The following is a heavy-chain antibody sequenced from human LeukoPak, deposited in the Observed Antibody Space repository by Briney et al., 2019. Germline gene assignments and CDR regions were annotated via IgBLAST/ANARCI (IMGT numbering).Heavy chain of an antibody. CDR1: GGTFSSYS. D-gene: IGHD3-16*01. V-gene: IGHV1-8*02. CDR3: VILKAAGSMDV. J-gene: IGHJ6*02. Sequence: ASVKVSCKASGGTFSSYSISWVRQATGQGLEWMGWMNPNSGNTGYAQKFQGRVTMTRNTSISTAYMELSSLRSEDTAVYYCVILKAAGSMDVWGQGTTVTVSS. CDR2: MNPNSGNT.